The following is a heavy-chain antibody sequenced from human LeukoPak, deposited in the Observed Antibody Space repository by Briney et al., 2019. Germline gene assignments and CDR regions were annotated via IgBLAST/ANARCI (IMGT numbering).Heavy chain of an antibody. D-gene: IGHD3-10*01. J-gene: IGHJ4*02. Sequence: PSETLSLTCTVSGASVSSYYWSWIRQPPGKKLESIGYFSYSGNTNYNPSLQSRVTISVDTSKNQFSLRLSSVTAADTAVYYCARHKGNSYGPWDGWGQGTLVTVSS. CDR2: FSYSGNT. V-gene: IGHV4-59*08. CDR1: GASVSSYY. CDR3: ARHKGNSYGPWDG.